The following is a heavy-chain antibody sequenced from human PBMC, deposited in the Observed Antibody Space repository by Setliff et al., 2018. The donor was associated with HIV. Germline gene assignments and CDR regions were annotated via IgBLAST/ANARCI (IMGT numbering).Heavy chain of an antibody. V-gene: IGHV1-18*01. CDR3: ARHASTWYYESSGPHFDY. D-gene: IGHD3-22*01. J-gene: IGHJ4*02. CDR1: GGTFSSFA. Sequence: ASVKVSCKASGGTFSSFAINWVRQAPGQGLEWMGWISGYSGNTNYAQKLQGRVTMTTDTSTSTAYMELRSLRSDDTAVYYCARHASTWYYESSGPHFDYWGQGTLVTVSS. CDR2: ISGYSGNT.